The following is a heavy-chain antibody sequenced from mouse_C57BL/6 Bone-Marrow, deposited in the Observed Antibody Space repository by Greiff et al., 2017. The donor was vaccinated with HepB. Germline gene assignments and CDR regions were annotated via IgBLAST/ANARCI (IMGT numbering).Heavy chain of an antibody. CDR3: ARRTFRSVYYFDY. CDR2: IYPGDGDT. Sequence: QVQLKESGPELVKPGASVKISCKASGYAFSSSWMNWVKQRPGKGLEWIGRIYPGDGDTNYNGKFKGKATLTADKSSSTAYMQLSSLTSEDSAVYFCARRTFRSVYYFDYWGHGTTLTVSS. CDR1: GYAFSSSW. J-gene: IGHJ2*01. V-gene: IGHV1-82*01.